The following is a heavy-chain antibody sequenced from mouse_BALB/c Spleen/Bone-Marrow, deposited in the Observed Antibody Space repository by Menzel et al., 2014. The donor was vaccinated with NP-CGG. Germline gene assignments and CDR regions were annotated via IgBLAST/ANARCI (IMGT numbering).Heavy chain of an antibody. CDR2: IYPEDGDT. D-gene: IGHD1-1*02. V-gene: IGHV1-82*01. J-gene: IGHJ1*01. CDR3: ARRRTFITAVVDYFDV. CDR1: GYVFSSSW. Sequence: VQLQQSGPELVKPGASVKISCRASGYVFSSSWMNWVKQRPGQGLEWIGRIYPEDGDTNYNGKFKDKATLTADKSSSTAYMQISSLTSVDSAVYFRARRRTFITAVVDYFDVWGAGTTVTVSS.